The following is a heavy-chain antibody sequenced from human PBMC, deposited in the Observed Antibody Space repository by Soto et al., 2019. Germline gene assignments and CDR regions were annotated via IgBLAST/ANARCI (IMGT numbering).Heavy chain of an antibody. J-gene: IGHJ4*02. CDR2: ISAYNGNT. Sequence: GASVKVSCKASGYTFTSYGISWVRQAPGQGLEWMGWISAYNGNTNYAQKLQGRVTMTTDTSTSTAYMELRSLRSDDTAVYYCARESPYSRGWFPFDYWGQGTLVTVSS. CDR1: GYTFTSYG. D-gene: IGHD6-19*01. CDR3: ARESPYSRGWFPFDY. V-gene: IGHV1-18*01.